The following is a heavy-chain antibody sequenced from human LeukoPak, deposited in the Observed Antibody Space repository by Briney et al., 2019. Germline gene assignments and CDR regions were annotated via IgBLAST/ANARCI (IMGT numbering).Heavy chain of an antibody. J-gene: IGHJ3*02. V-gene: IGHV3-11*04. CDR2: ISSSGSTI. CDR3: AREDSWELHDAFDI. Sequence: GGSLRLSCAASGFTFSDYYMSWIRQAPGKGLEWVSYISSSGSTIYYADSVKGRFTISRDNAKNSLYLQMNSLRAEDTAVYYCAREDSWELHDAFDIWGQGTMVTVSS. CDR1: GFTFSDYY. D-gene: IGHD1-26*01.